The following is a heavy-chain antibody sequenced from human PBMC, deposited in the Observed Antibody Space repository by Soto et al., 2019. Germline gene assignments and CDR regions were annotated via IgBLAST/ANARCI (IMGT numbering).Heavy chain of an antibody. D-gene: IGHD6-19*01. CDR2: IISKAYGGST. Sequence: LRLSCTASGVTLCVYAMSWVRQAPGKGLEWVGFIISKAYGGSTENAASVKGRFTISREDSKSIAYLQMNSLKTEDQAVYYCTRSSCWYVRYYHVMDVWGHGSADPVS. J-gene: IGHJ6*02. CDR1: GVTLCVYA. V-gene: IGHV3-49*04. CDR3: TRSSCWYVRYYHVMDV.